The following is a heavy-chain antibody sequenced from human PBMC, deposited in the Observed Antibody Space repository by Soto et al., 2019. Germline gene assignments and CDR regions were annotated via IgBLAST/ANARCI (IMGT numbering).Heavy chain of an antibody. D-gene: IGHD1-26*01. CDR1: GYTFTGFH. Sequence: VSCKASGYTFTGFHIHWVRQAPGQGLEWMGWINPNGGGRNYAQKFQGWVTMTRDTSISTAYMELSRLKSDDTAVYYCARGSVGPTTDFDYWGQGTLVPVSS. V-gene: IGHV1-2*04. CDR3: ARGSVGPTTDFDY. CDR2: INPNGGGR. J-gene: IGHJ4*02.